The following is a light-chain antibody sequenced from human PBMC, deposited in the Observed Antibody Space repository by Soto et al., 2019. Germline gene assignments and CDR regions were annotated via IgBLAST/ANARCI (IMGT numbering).Light chain of an antibody. CDR2: VAS. V-gene: IGKV3-15*01. CDR3: QQYNNWPFT. Sequence: EIVMTQSPATLSLSPGERATLSCRASQSVSSRLAWYQQKPGQASRLLIYVASTRATDVSARFSGSESGTEFNITISSLQSEDFAVYYCQQYNNWPFTFGGGTKVHIK. CDR1: QSVSSR. J-gene: IGKJ4*01.